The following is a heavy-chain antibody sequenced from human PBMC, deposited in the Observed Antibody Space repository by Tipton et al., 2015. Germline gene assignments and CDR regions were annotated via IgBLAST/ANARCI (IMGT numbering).Heavy chain of an antibody. CDR2: IHHSGST. V-gene: IGHV4-38-2*02. CDR3: ARLLLTGIGGRGYFDY. J-gene: IGHJ4*02. Sequence: TLSLTCTISTYSISRDSYWGWIRQPPGKGLEWIGTIHHSGSTSYNPSLTSRVTISVDTSKNQFSLKLSSVTAADTAVYYCARLLLTGIGGRGYFDYWGQGTLVTVSS. D-gene: IGHD3-9*01. CDR1: TYSISRDSY.